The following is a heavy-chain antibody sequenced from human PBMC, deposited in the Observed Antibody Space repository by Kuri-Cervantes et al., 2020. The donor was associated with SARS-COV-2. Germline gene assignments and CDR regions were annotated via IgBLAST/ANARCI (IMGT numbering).Heavy chain of an antibody. D-gene: IGHD3-10*01. CDR1: GGSISSGSYY. V-gene: IGHV4-61*09. Sequence: SETLSLTCTVSGGSISSGSYYWSWIRQPAGKGLEWIGHIYTSGSTNYNPSLKSRVTISVDTSKNQFSLKLSSVTAADTAVYYCARSYYGSGSLDYWGQGTLVTVSS. J-gene: IGHJ4*02. CDR3: ARSYYGSGSLDY. CDR2: IYTSGST.